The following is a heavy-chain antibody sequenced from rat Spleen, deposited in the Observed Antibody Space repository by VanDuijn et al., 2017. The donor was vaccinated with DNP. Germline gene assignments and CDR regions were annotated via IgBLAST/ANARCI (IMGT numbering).Heavy chain of an antibody. V-gene: IGHV5-31*01. D-gene: IGHD1-4*01. CDR3: AREQHYHFDY. CDR2: ISHTDDTT. J-gene: IGHJ2*01. Sequence: EVHLVESGGDLVQPGGSLKLSCVASGFTFSYYWMAWIRQVPGKGLEWVAIISHTDDTTYYPDSVKGRFTISRDNAYSSLYLQMNSLNSEDTATYYCAREQHYHFDYWGQGVMVTVSS. CDR1: GFTFSYYW.